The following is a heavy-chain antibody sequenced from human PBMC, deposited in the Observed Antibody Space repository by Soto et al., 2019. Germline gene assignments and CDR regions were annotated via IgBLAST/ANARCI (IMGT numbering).Heavy chain of an antibody. CDR3: ARDVTVTGTGGVGY. Sequence: TLSLTCTVSGGSISSGVYYWSWIRQHPGKGLEWIGYIYYSGSTYYNPSLKSRVIISVDTSKNQFSLKLSSVTAADTAVYYCARDVTVTGTGGVGYWGQGTLVTVSS. CDR2: IYYSGST. D-gene: IGHD6-19*01. V-gene: IGHV4-31*03. CDR1: GGSISSGVYY. J-gene: IGHJ4*02.